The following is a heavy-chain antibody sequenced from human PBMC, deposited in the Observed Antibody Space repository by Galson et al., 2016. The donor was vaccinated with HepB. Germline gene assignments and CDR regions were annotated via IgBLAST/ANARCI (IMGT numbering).Heavy chain of an antibody. J-gene: IGHJ6*02. Sequence: SLRLSCAASGFTVSSNCMSWVRQAPGKGLEWVSLIYSGGTTFSADSVKGRFTISRDNSKSTLYLQMNSLRAEDMAVYYCARDWRGSGSYNPYYYYGMDVWGQGTTVTVSS. CDR2: IYSGGTT. CDR3: ARDWRGSGSYNPYYYYGMDV. D-gene: IGHD3-10*01. CDR1: GFTVSSNC. V-gene: IGHV3-53*01.